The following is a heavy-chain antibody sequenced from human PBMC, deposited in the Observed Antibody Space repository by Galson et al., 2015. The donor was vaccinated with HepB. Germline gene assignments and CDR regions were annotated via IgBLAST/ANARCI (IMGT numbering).Heavy chain of an antibody. D-gene: IGHD3-10*01. J-gene: IGHJ4*02. CDR1: GCTFSAYG. V-gene: IGHV1-18*01. Sequence: SVKVSCKASGCTFSAYGISWVRQAPGQGLEWMGRISADTGYTKNAQKVQGRVTMTTDTSTSTAYMGLRSLRSDDTAIYYCGRDQGRWFGEGLLDFWGQGTLVTVSS. CDR2: ISADTGYT. CDR3: GRDQGRWFGEGLLDF.